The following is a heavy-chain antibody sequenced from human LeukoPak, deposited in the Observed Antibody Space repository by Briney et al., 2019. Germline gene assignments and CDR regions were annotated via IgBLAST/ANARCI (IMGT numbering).Heavy chain of an antibody. CDR3: ARSPRDGYSDVVDDI. D-gene: IGHD5-24*01. CDR2: IYPGDSGT. CDR1: GYNFPSYL. J-gene: IGHJ3*02. Sequence: GESLKISCKGSGYNFPSYLIGWVRQMPGKGLEWMGIIYPGDSGTTYSPSFQGQVTISADKSISTAYLQWSSLKASDTAMYYCARSPRDGYSDVVDDIWGQGTFITVSS. V-gene: IGHV5-51*01.